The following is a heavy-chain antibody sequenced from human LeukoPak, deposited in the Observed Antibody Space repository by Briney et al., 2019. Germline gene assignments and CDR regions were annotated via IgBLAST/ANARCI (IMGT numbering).Heavy chain of an antibody. Sequence: SETLSLTCAVYGGFFSGYYWSWIRQPPGKGLEWIGEINHSGSTNYNPPLKSRVTISVDTSKNQFSLKLSSVTAADTAVYYCAGVGGSSSSMDVWGKGTTVTVSS. V-gene: IGHV4-34*01. CDR3: AGVGGSSSSMDV. J-gene: IGHJ6*04. D-gene: IGHD2-2*01. CDR1: GGFFSGYY. CDR2: INHSGST.